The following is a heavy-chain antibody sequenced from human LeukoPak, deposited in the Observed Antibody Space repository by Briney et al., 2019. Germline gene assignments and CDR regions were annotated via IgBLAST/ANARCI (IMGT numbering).Heavy chain of an antibody. Sequence: HSGGSLRLSCAASGFTFSTYPMSWVRQAPGKGLMWVSSISGSGDNTYYADSVKGRFTISRDNSKNTLYLQMNSLRTEDTAVYYCARDYDTSGYPDYWGQGPLVTVSS. V-gene: IGHV3-23*01. CDR2: ISGSGDNT. CDR3: ARDYDTSGYPDY. CDR1: GFTFSTYP. J-gene: IGHJ4*02. D-gene: IGHD3-22*01.